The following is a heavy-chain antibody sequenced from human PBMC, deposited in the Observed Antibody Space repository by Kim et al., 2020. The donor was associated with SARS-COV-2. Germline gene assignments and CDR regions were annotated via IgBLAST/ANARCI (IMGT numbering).Heavy chain of an antibody. D-gene: IGHD6-13*01. Sequence: SETLSLTCTVSGGSITNYYCSWIRQSPGKGLEWIGYIYYSGSTNYNPSLKSRVTISVDTSKNQFSLKLSSVTAADTAVYYCARGHSSNWYFDSWSQGTL. CDR1: GGSITNYY. J-gene: IGHJ4*02. V-gene: IGHV4-59*01. CDR2: IYYSGST. CDR3: ARGHSSNWYFDS.